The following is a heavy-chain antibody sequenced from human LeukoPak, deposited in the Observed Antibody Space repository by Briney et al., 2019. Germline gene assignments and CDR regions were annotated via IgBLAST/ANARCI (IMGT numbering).Heavy chain of an antibody. V-gene: IGHV4-4*02. CDR1: GGSISSNNW. CDR2: IYHSGSP. D-gene: IGHD6-19*01. CDR3: ARVMAPRIAVAGTLQPFDY. J-gene: IGHJ4*02. Sequence: SETLSLTCAVSGGSISSNNWWGWVRQPPGKGLEWIGEIYHSGSPNYNPSLKSRVTISVDKSRNHFSLNLSSVTAADTAVYYCARVMAPRIAVAGTLQPFDYWGQGTLVTVSS.